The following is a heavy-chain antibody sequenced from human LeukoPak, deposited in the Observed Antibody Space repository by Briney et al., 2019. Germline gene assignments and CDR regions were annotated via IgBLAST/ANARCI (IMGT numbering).Heavy chain of an antibody. Sequence: ASVKVSCKASGYTFTSYYMHWVRHASGQGLEWMGWMNPNSGNTGYAQKFQGRVTMSRDTSINTAYMEMSNLRSEDTAIYYCVRSGFCSGATCSYQWSLGWFDPWGQGTQVIVSS. D-gene: IGHD2-15*01. V-gene: IGHV1-8*02. CDR2: MNPNSGNT. CDR1: GYTFTSYY. CDR3: VRSGFCSGATCSYQWSLGWFDP. J-gene: IGHJ5*02.